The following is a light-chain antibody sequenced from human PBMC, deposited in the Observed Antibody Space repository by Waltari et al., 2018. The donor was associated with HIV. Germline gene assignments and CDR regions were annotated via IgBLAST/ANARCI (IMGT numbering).Light chain of an antibody. CDR3: GTWDNSLSAFWV. CDR1: TIGNNF. CDR2: DTN. V-gene: IGLV1-51*01. J-gene: IGLJ3*02. Sequence: TIGNNFVSWYQQLPATAPKLLIYDTNKRPSGIPDRFSASKSGTSATLAITGLQTGDEAVYYCGTWDNSLSAFWVFGGGTKVTVL.